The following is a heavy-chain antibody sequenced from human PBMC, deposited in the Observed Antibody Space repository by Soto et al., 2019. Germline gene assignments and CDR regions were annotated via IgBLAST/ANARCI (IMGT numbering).Heavy chain of an antibody. CDR2: IGSAGDT. V-gene: IGHV3-13*01. D-gene: IGHD2-21*02. CDR3: VTANPSNFKY. J-gene: IGHJ4*02. Sequence: GGSLRLSCAASGFSFSAYDMHWVRQITGKGLEWVSSIGSAGDTFYLGSVKGRFTISRENAKNSLYLHMSNLRAGDTAIYYCVTANPSNFKYWGQGTLVTVSS. CDR1: GFSFSAYD.